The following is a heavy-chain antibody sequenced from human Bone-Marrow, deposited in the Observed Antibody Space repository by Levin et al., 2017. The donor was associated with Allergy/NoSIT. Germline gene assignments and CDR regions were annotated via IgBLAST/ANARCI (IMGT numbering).Heavy chain of an antibody. CDR2: INRDGSST. D-gene: IGHD4-17*01. J-gene: IGHJ2*01. CDR3: ARDRVTTNWYFDL. V-gene: IGHV3-74*01. CDR1: GFNFSSYW. Sequence: GESLKISCSASGFNFSSYWMHWVRQAPGKGLVWVSRINRDGSSTSYADSVKGRFTISRDNAKNTLYLHMNSLRAEDTSVYYCARDRVTTNWYFDLWSRGTLVSVSS.